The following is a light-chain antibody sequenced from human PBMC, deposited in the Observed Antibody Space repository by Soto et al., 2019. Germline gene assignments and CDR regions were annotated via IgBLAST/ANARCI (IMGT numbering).Light chain of an antibody. CDR1: SSDVGGYNY. Sequence: HFVLTQPASVSGSPGQSITISCTGTSSDVGGYNYVSWSQQHPGKAPKLIIYEVSNRPSGVSNRFSGSKSGNTASLTISGLQAEDEADYYCSSYTATDTYVFGTGTKVTVL. J-gene: IGLJ1*01. CDR3: SSYTATDTYV. V-gene: IGLV2-14*01. CDR2: EVS.